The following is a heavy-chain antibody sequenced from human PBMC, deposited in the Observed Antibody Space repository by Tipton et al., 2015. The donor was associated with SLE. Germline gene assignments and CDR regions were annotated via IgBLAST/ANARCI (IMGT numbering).Heavy chain of an antibody. V-gene: IGHV4-34*01. CDR3: AREGGYSSVYYYYYGMDV. CDR1: GGSFSGYY. D-gene: IGHD6-25*01. J-gene: IGHJ6*02. Sequence: TLSLTCAVYGGSFSGYYWSWIRQPPGKGLEWIGEINHSGSTNYNPSLKSRVTISVDTSKNQFSLKLSSVTAADTAVYYCAREGGYSSVYYYYYGMDVWGQGTTVTVSS. CDR2: INHSGST.